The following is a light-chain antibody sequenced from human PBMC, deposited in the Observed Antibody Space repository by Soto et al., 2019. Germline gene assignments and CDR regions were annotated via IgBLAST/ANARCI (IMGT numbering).Light chain of an antibody. V-gene: IGKV3D-15*01. CDR3: QQFPTWT. J-gene: IGKJ1*01. CDR1: QSVSSN. CDR2: GAS. Sequence: EIVMTQSPATLSVSPGERATLSCRASQSVSSNLAWYQQKPGQAPRLLIYGASTRATGIPARFSGSGSGTEFTLTISRLEPDDFAVYYCQQFPTWTFGQGTKVEIK.